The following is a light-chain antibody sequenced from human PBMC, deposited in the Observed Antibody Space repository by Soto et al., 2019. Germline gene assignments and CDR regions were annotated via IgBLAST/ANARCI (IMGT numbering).Light chain of an antibody. V-gene: IGKV3-20*01. CDR2: GAS. CDR3: QHYGSSGYT. CDR1: QSVSSSY. Sequence: EIVLTQSPGTLSLSPGERATLSCRASQSVSSSYLAWYQQKPGQAPRLLIYGASSRATGIPDRFSDNGSGTDFTLTISRLEPEDFAVYYCQHYGSSGYTFGQGTKLEIK. J-gene: IGKJ2*01.